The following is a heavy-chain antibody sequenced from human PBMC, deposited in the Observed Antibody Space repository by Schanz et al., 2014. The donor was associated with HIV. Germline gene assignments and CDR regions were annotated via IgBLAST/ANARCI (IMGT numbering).Heavy chain of an antibody. CDR1: GFTFSGLA. D-gene: IGHD3-10*01. V-gene: IGHV3-23*01. J-gene: IGHJ6*02. Sequence: QLLESGGGLVQPGGLLRLSCAASGFTFSGLAWSGVRQTQGRGPDWVSAIGVRGRSTYYADSVKGRFTISRDNAKNMLYVQMNSLKTEDTAVYYCTRLVVRWFGEAHYSMDVWGQGTTVTVAS. CDR3: TRLVVRWFGEAHYSMDV. CDR2: IGVRGRST.